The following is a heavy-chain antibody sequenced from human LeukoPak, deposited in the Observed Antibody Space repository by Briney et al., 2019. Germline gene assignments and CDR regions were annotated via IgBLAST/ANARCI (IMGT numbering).Heavy chain of an antibody. J-gene: IGHJ4*02. V-gene: IGHV4-39*01. Sequence: SETLSLTCTVSGGSITSSSYYWGWIRQPLGKGLEWIGTIYYSESTYYNPSLKSRVTISVDTSKNQFSLKLSSVTAADTAVYYCARSGNYYDSSGYYYDHWGQGTLVTVSS. D-gene: IGHD3-22*01. CDR1: GGSITSSSYY. CDR3: ARSGNYYDSSGYYYDH. CDR2: IYYSEST.